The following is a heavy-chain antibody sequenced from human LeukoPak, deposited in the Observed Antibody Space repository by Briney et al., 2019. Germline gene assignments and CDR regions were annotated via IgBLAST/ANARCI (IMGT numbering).Heavy chain of an antibody. CDR2: IYYSGST. V-gene: IGHV4-39*01. CDR3: ARRPVSSNFDY. CDR1: GGSITSSSYY. J-gene: IGHJ4*02. D-gene: IGHD3-10*01. Sequence: SETLSLTRTVSGGSITSSSYYWGWIRQPPGKGLEWIGTIYYSGSTYYNPSLKSRVTISVDTSKNQFSLKLSSVTAADTAVYYCARRPVSSNFDYWGQGTLVTVSS.